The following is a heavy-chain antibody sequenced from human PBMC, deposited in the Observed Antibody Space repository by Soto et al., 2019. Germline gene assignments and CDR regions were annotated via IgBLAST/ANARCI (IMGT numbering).Heavy chain of an antibody. CDR2: INPSGGAP. J-gene: IGHJ5*02. CDR1: GYTFANYY. D-gene: IGHD2-15*01. CDR3: ARQTVELSLGGFDP. V-gene: IGHV1-46*01. Sequence: QVRLVQSGAEVQKPGASVKLSCEVSGYTFANYYVQWVRQAPGQGLEWMGKINPSGGAPTYAQKFKGRVHLTWDGSAKSVFMELRRLSDDDTAIYYCARQTVELSLGGFDPWGQGTPVTVSS.